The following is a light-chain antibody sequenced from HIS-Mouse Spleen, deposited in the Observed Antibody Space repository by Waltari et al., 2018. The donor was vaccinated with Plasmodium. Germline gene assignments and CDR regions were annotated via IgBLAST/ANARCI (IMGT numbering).Light chain of an antibody. V-gene: IGKV1-39*01. CDR1: QTISSY. CDR3: QQSYSTWT. CDR2: AAS. J-gene: IGKJ1*01. Sequence: DIQMTQSPSSLSASVGDRVTITCRASQTISSYLNWYQQKPGKAPKPLIYAASSLQSGVPSRFSGSGSGTDFTLTISSLQPEDFATYYCQQSYSTWTFGQGTKAEIK.